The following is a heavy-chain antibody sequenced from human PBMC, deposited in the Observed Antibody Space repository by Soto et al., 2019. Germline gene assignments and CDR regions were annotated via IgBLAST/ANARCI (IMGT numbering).Heavy chain of an antibody. J-gene: IGHJ4*02. Sequence: EVQLLESGGGLVRPGGSLRLSCAASGFTFRSYAMSWVRQAPGKGLEWVSVISGSGGSSFYSDSVKGRFAISRDNFKSTFYLGFNSLRADDTAVYYWVKEWEYRGGDCNGDYFDYWGRGTLVAVSS. CDR1: GFTFRSYA. V-gene: IGHV3-23*01. CDR3: VKEWEYRGGDCNGDYFDY. D-gene: IGHD2-21*01. CDR2: ISGSGGSS.